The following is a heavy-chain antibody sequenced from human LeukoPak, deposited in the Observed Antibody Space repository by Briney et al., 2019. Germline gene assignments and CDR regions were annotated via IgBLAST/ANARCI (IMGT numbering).Heavy chain of an antibody. CDR3: ARDRPTYYDFWSGYGFDY. J-gene: IGHJ4*02. D-gene: IGHD3-3*01. CDR2: ISAYNGNT. CDR1: GYTFTSYG. V-gene: IGHV1-18*01. Sequence: WASVKVSCKASGYTFTSYGISWVRQAPGQGLEWMGWISAYNGNTNYAQKLQGRVTMTTDTSTSTAYMELRSLRSDDTAVYYCARDRPTYYDFWSGYGFDYWGQGTLVTVSS.